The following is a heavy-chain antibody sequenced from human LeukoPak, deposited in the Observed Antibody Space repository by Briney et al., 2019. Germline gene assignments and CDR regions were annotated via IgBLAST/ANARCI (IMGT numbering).Heavy chain of an antibody. V-gene: IGHV1-46*01. CDR2: INPSGGST. D-gene: IGHD2-2*01. Sequence: ASVKVSCKASGYTFTSYYMHWVRQAPGQGLEWMGIINPSGGSTSYAQKFQGRVTMTRDTSTSTVYMELSSLRSEDTAVYYCARMGEIVVVPAATSSFGYWGQGTLVTVSS. J-gene: IGHJ4*02. CDR3: ARMGEIVVVPAATSSFGY. CDR1: GYTFTSYY.